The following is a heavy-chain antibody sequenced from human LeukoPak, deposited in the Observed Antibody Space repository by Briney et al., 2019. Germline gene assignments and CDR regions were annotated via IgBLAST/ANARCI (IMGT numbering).Heavy chain of an antibody. Sequence: GGSLRLSCAASGFTFSSYSMNWVRQAPGKGLEWVSYISTSSSTIYYADSMKGRFTISRDNAKNSLYLQMNSLRAEDTAVYYCARETQYYFDSWGQGTLVTVSS. CDR2: ISTSSSTI. V-gene: IGHV3-48*04. CDR3: ARETQYYFDS. CDR1: GFTFSSYS. J-gene: IGHJ4*02.